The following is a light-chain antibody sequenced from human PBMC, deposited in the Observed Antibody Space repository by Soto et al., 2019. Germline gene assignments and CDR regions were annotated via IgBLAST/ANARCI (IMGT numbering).Light chain of an antibody. CDR1: SSNIGSNT. V-gene: IGLV1-44*01. CDR3: AAWDDSLDGVV. Sequence: QSVLTQPPSASGTPGQRVTISCSGSSSNIGSNTVNWYQQLPGTAPKLLISSNDQRPSGVPDRFSGSKSGTSASLAISGLQSEDEAAYYCAAWDDSLDGVVFGRGTKLTVL. J-gene: IGLJ2*01. CDR2: SND.